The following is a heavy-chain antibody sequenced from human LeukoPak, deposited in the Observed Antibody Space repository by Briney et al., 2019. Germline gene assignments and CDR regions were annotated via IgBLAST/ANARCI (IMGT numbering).Heavy chain of an antibody. V-gene: IGHV4-59*01. CDR1: GGSISSYY. J-gene: IGHJ4*02. CDR2: IYTSGST. CDR3: ARESFYDSSGYYLFDY. D-gene: IGHD3-22*01. Sequence: SETLSLTCTVSGGSISSYYWSWIRQPPGKGLEWIGYIYTSGSTNYNPSLKSRVTISVDTSKNQFSLKLSSVTAADTAVYYCARESFYDSSGYYLFDYWGQGTLVTVSS.